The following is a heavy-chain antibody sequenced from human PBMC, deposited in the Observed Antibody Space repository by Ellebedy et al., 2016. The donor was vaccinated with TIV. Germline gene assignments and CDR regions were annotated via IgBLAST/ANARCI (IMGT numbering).Heavy chain of an antibody. V-gene: IGHV3-30*03. CDR2: ISYDGSNK. J-gene: IGHJ4*02. D-gene: IGHD2-15*01. Sequence: GESLKISCTASGFSFSYYGMHWVRQAPGKGLEWVAVISYDGSNKNYADSVKGRFTISRDNSKNTLYLQMNSLRAEDTAVYYCAMARGCSGGRCYSADYWGQGTLVTVSS. CDR3: AMARGCSGGRCYSADY. CDR1: GFSFSYYG.